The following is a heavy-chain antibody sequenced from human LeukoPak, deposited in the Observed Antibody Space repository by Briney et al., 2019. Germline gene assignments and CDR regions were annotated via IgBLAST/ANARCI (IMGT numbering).Heavy chain of an antibody. D-gene: IGHD3-10*01. Sequence: GGSLRLSCAASGFTFSTYAMSWVRQAPGRGLEWVSANSGSGGYTYYADSVKGRFTISRDNSKNTLYLEMNSLRAEDTAVYYCAKEVYYYGSGSYYSANYIDYWGQGTLVTVSS. CDR3: AKEVYYYGSGSYYSANYIDY. V-gene: IGHV3-23*01. CDR1: GFTFSTYA. J-gene: IGHJ4*02. CDR2: NSGSGGYT.